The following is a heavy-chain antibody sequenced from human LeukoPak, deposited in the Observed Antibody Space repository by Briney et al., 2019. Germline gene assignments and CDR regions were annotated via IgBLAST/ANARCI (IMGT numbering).Heavy chain of an antibody. CDR3: ARENYYDSSGYYNRLDP. CDR2: MNPNSGNT. Sequence: ASVKVSCKASGYTFTSYYINWVRQATGQGLEWMGWMNPNSGNTGYAQKFQGRVTMTRNTSISTAYMELSSLRSEDTAVYYCARENYYDSSGYYNRLDPWGQGTLVTVSS. CDR1: GYTFTSYY. J-gene: IGHJ5*02. V-gene: IGHV1-8*01. D-gene: IGHD3-22*01.